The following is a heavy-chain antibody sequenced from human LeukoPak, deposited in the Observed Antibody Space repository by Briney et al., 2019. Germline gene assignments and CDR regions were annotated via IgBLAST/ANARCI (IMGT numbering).Heavy chain of an antibody. V-gene: IGHV4-34*01. J-gene: IGHJ5*02. CDR3: ARDSATYRSGGSCYRAKWFDP. CDR2: INHSGST. D-gene: IGHD2-15*01. Sequence: SETLSLTCAVYGGSFSGYYWSWIRQPPGKGLEWIGEINHSGSTNYNPSLKSRVTISVDTSENQFSLNLSSVTAADTAVYYCARDSATYRSGGSCYRAKWFDPWGQGTLVTVSS. CDR1: GGSFSGYY.